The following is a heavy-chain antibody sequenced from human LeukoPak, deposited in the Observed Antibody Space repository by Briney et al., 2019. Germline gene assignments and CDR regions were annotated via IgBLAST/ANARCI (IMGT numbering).Heavy chain of an antibody. CDR2: IIPTFGTA. V-gene: IGHV1-69*13. Sequence: SVKVSCKASGGTFSSYAISWVRQAPGQGLEWMGGIIPTFGTANYAQKFQGRVTITADESTSTAYMELSSLRSEDTAVYYCARVGPKERDRIASGFDPWGQGTLVTVSS. CDR1: GGTFSSYA. D-gene: IGHD1-26*01. J-gene: IGHJ5*02. CDR3: ARVGPKERDRIASGFDP.